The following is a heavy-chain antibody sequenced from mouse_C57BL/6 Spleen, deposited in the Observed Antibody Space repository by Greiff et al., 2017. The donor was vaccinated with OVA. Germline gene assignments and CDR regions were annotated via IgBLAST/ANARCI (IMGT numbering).Heavy chain of an antibody. CDR2: IRLKSDNYAT. Sequence: EVNVVESGGGLVQPGGSMKLSCVASGFTFSNYWMNWVRQSPEKGLEWVAQIRLKSDNYATHYAESVKGRFTISRDDSKSSVYLQMNNLRAEDTGIYYCTGHGNYLYWYFDVWGTGTTVTVSS. CDR3: TGHGNYLYWYFDV. D-gene: IGHD2-1*01. J-gene: IGHJ1*03. V-gene: IGHV6-3*01. CDR1: GFTFSNYW.